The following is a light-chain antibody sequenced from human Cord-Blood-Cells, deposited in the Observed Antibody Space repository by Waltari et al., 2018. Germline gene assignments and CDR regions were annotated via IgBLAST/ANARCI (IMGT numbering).Light chain of an antibody. Sequence: DIVMTQSPDSLAVSLGERATINCKSRQSVLYSSKNKNYLAWYQQKPGQPPKLLIYWASTRESGVPDRFSGSGSGTDFTLTISSLQAEDVAVYYCQQYYSTPWTFGQGTKMEIK. V-gene: IGKV4-1*01. CDR3: QQYYSTPWT. CDR2: WAS. J-gene: IGKJ1*01. CDR1: QSVLYSSKNKNY.